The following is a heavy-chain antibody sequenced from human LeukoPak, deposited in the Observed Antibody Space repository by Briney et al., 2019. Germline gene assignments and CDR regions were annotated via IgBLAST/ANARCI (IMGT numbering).Heavy chain of an antibody. D-gene: IGHD4-17*01. V-gene: IGHV3-48*03. Sequence: GGSLRLSCAASGFTFSSYEMNWVRQAPGKGLEWVSYITSSGDTIYYADSVKGRFTTSRDNAKNSLYLQMYSLRAEDTAVYYCAMDAAVKDSWGQGTLVTVSS. J-gene: IGHJ4*02. CDR3: AMDAAVKDS. CDR2: ITSSGDTI. CDR1: GFTFSSYE.